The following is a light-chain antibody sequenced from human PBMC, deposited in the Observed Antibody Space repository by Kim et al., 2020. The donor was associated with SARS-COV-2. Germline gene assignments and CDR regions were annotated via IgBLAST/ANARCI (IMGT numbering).Light chain of an antibody. J-gene: IGKJ5*01. V-gene: IGKV1-9*01. CDR2: ATS. CDR1: QDISSY. Sequence: ASVGDRVTITCRASQDISSYLAWYQQKPGTAPNLLIYATSTLHSGVPSRFSGSGSGTDFTLTISSVQPEDFATYYCQQVNTYPITFGQGTRLEIK. CDR3: QQVNTYPIT.